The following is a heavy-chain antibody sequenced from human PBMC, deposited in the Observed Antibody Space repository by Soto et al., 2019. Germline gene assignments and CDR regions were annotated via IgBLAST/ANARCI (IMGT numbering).Heavy chain of an antibody. CDR3: ARAYYDRSGYAVDP. Sequence: SETLSLTCAVYGGSFSGYYRSWIRQPPGKGLEWIGEINHSGSTNYNPSLKSRVTISVDTSNNQFSLKLSSVTAADTAVYYCARAYYDRSGYAVDPWGQGTLVTVSS. D-gene: IGHD3-22*01. CDR1: GGSFSGYY. J-gene: IGHJ5*02. V-gene: IGHV4-34*01. CDR2: INHSGST.